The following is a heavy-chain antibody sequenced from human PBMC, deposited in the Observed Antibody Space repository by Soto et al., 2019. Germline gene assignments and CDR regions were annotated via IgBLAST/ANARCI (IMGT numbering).Heavy chain of an antibody. V-gene: IGHV3-74*01. D-gene: IGHD3-3*01. Sequence: GGSLRLSCAASGFTFSSYWMHWVRQAPGKGLVWVSRINSDGSSTSYADSVKGRFTISRDNAKNTLYLQMNSLRAEDTAVYYCARAALDTITIFGVPTSKSYYMDVWGKGTTVTVSS. J-gene: IGHJ6*03. CDR2: INSDGSST. CDR3: ARAALDTITIFGVPTSKSYYMDV. CDR1: GFTFSSYW.